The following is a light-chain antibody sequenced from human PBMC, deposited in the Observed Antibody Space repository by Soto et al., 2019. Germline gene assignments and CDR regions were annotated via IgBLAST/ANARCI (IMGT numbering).Light chain of an antibody. V-gene: IGLV2-14*01. Sequence: QSALTQPASVSGSPGQSITISCTGTSSDVGGSRFVSWYQQHPGKAPQLMIHEVTNRPSGVSNRFSGSKSGNTASLTISGLQAEDEADYSCSSYTTSTTVVFGGGTKLTVL. J-gene: IGLJ2*01. CDR2: EVT. CDR1: SSDVGGSRF. CDR3: SSYTTSTTVV.